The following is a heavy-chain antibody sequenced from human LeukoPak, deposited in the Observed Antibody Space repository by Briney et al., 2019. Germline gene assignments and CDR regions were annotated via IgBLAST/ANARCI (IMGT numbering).Heavy chain of an antibody. D-gene: IGHD2-21*02. CDR2: INPDSGGA. V-gene: IGHV1-2*06. Sequence: ASVKVSCKASGYTFTGYYMHWVRQAPGQGLEWMGRINPDSGGANYAQKFQGRVTMTRATSISTAYMELSRLRSDDTAVYYCARDFCGGDCYSRSTYMDVWGKGTTVTVSS. J-gene: IGHJ6*04. CDR1: GYTFTGYY. CDR3: ARDFCGGDCYSRSTYMDV.